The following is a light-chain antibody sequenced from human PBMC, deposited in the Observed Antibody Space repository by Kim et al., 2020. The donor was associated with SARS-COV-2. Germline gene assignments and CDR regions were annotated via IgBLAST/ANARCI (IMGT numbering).Light chain of an antibody. V-gene: IGLV1-44*01. CDR1: FPKNGKNT. CDR3: SAWDDNLNGVG. Sequence: MFCYGYFPKNGKNTVNWWEQVPGKGPKPLIFGYNQRASGVPARFSGSKSGTSATLAISGLQSEDEADYYCSAWDDNLNGVGFGGGTQLTV. CDR2: GYN. J-gene: IGLJ2*01.